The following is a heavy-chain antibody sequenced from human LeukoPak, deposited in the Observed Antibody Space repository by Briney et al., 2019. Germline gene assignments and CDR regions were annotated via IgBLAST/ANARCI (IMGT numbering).Heavy chain of an antibody. V-gene: IGHV1-2*02. CDR1: GYTFTGYY. CDR3: ARVVPAAIAYYYGMDV. CDR2: INPNSGGT. Sequence: ASVKVSCKASGYTFTGYYMHWVRQAPGQGLEWMGWINPNSGGTNYAQKFQGRVTMTRDTSISTAYMELSRLRSDDTAVYYCARVVPAAIAYYYGMDVWGQGTTVTVSS. D-gene: IGHD2-2*02. J-gene: IGHJ6*02.